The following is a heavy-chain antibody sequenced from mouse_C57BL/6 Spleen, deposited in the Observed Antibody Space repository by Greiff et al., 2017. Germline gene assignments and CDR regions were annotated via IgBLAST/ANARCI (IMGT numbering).Heavy chain of an antibody. V-gene: IGHV1-82*01. CDR3: ASPIYYDYDPGAMDY. D-gene: IGHD2-4*01. CDR2: IYPGDGDT. Sequence: QVQLKESGPELVKPGASVKISCKASGYAFSSSWMNWVKQRPGKGLEWIGRIYPGDGDTNYNGKFKGKATLTADKSSSTAYMQLSSLTSEDSAVYFCASPIYYDYDPGAMDYWGQGTSVTVSS. J-gene: IGHJ4*01. CDR1: GYAFSSSW.